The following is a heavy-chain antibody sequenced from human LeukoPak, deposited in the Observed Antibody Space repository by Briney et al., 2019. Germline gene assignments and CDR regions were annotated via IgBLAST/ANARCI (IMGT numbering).Heavy chain of an antibody. Sequence: ASVKVYCKASGYTFTGYYMHWVRQAPGQGLAWMGWMNPNSGNTGYAQKFQGRVTITRNTSISTAYMELSSLRSEDTAVYYCARETSSAAIDYWGQGTLVTVSS. J-gene: IGHJ4*02. CDR1: GYTFTGYY. D-gene: IGHD2-2*01. V-gene: IGHV1-8*03. CDR3: ARETSSAAIDY. CDR2: MNPNSGNT.